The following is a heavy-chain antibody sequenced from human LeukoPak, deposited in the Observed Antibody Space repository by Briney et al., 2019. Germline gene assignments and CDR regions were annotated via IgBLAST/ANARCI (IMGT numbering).Heavy chain of an antibody. Sequence: GGSLRLSCAASGFTFSSYAMSWVRQAPGKGLEWVSGISGSGGRAYYADSVKGRFTISRDNSKNTLFVQMNSLRAEDTAVYYCEVGSYYDSSGYYLGSYYFNYWGQGTLVTVSS. V-gene: IGHV3-23*01. CDR3: EVGSYYDSSGYYLGSYYFNY. CDR1: GFTFSSYA. CDR2: ISGSGGRA. J-gene: IGHJ4*02. D-gene: IGHD3-22*01.